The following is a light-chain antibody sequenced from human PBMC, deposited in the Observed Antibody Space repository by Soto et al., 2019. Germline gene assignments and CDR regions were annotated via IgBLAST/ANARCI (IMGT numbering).Light chain of an antibody. V-gene: IGLV2-23*03. J-gene: IGLJ2*01. CDR2: EGS. Sequence: QSALTQPASVSGSPGQSITISCTGTSSDVGSYNLVSWYQQHPGKAPKLMIYEGSKRPSGVSNRLSGSKSGNTASLTISGLQAEDEADYYCCSYAGSRTFVVFGGGTKLTVL. CDR1: SSDVGSYNL. CDR3: CSYAGSRTFVV.